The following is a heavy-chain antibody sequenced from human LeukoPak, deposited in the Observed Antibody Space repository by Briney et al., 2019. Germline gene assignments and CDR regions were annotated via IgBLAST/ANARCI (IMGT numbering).Heavy chain of an antibody. D-gene: IGHD3-22*01. CDR1: GGTFSSYA. J-gene: IGHJ4*02. CDR2: IITIFGTA. Sequence: SVKVSCKASGGTFSSYAISWVRQAPGQGLEWMGRIITIFGTANYAQTFQGRVTITTDESTSTAYMELSSLRSEDTAVYYCAREGRYYYDSSGSRFDYWGQGTLVTVSS. CDR3: AREGRYYYDSSGSRFDY. V-gene: IGHV1-69*05.